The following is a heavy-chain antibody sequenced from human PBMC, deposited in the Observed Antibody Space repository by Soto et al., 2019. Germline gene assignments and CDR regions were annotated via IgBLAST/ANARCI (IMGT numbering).Heavy chain of an antibody. D-gene: IGHD6-19*01. CDR3: ASDYGSNWRL. J-gene: IGHJ4*02. CDR1: GFVSTNHN. V-gene: IGHV1-3*01. Sequence: QAHLVQSGTEVKMPGDSVQVSCKASGFVSTNHNFHWVRQAPGQSLEWMGRINAGNGKTQYSHNFQGRVTFTSDPSASTAFMELTNLRFEDRAMYYCASDYGSNWRLWGQGTLVSVAS. CDR2: INAGNGKT.